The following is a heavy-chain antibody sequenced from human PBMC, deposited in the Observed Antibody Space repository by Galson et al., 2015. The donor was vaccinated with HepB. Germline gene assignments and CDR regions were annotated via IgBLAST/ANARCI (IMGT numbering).Heavy chain of an antibody. J-gene: IGHJ4*02. CDR2: ISSSSSTI. V-gene: IGHV3-48*01. D-gene: IGHD3-22*01. CDR3: ARVSYYYDSSGLSY. Sequence: SLRHSCPASGFTFSSYSMNWVRPAPGKGLEWVSYISSSSSTIYYADSVKGRFTISRDNAKNSLYLQMNSLRAEDTAVYYCARVSYYYDSSGLSYWGQGTLVTVSS. CDR1: GFTFSSYS.